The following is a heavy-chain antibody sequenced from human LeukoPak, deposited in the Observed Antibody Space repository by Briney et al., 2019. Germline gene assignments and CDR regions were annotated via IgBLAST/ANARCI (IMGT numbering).Heavy chain of an antibody. D-gene: IGHD6-19*01. Sequence: GGSLRLSCAASGFTFSSYSMNWVRQAPGKGLEWVSSISSSSSYIYYADSVKDRFTISRDNAKNSLYLQMNSLRAEDTAVYYCARAEGIAVAGPLDYWGQGTLVTVSS. CDR3: ARAEGIAVAGPLDY. V-gene: IGHV3-21*01. CDR1: GFTFSSYS. J-gene: IGHJ4*02. CDR2: ISSSSSYI.